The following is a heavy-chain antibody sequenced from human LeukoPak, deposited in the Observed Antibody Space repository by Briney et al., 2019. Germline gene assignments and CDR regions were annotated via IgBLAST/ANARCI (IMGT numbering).Heavy chain of an antibody. D-gene: IGHD6-25*01. CDR2: ISHTGSI. Sequence: SETLSLTCAVYGGSFSGHSWSWIRQAPGKGMEWIGEISHTGSINYNPSLKSRVTVSADTSKNQFSLKLSSVTAADTAVYYCARRSYSSADYWGQGTLVTV. CDR1: GGSFSGHS. V-gene: IGHV4-34*01. CDR3: ARRSYSSADY. J-gene: IGHJ4*02.